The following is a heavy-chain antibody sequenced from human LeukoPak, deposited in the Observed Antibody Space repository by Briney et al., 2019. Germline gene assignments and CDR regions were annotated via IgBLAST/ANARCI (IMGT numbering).Heavy chain of an antibody. Sequence: SETLSLTCTVSGGSISSGDYYWSWIRQPPGKGLEWIGYIYYSGSTYYNPSLKSRVTISVDTSKNQFSLKLSSVTAADTAVYYCARRLLYYDSSGNDAFDIWGQGTMVTVSS. CDR1: GGSISSGDYY. V-gene: IGHV4-30-4*01. J-gene: IGHJ3*02. CDR2: IYYSGST. CDR3: ARRLLYYDSSGNDAFDI. D-gene: IGHD3-22*01.